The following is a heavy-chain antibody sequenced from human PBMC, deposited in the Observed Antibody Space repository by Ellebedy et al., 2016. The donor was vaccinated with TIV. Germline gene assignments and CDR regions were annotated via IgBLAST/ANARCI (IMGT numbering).Heavy chain of an antibody. CDR3: ASGEWLRFFDY. D-gene: IGHD5-12*01. J-gene: IGHJ4*02. V-gene: IGHV1-3*01. Sequence: AASVTVSCKASGYSFSDYAMHWVRQAPGQRLEWMGWLNGGNGNTKYSQKFQGRVTITRDTSASTAYMELSSLRSEDTAVYYCASGEWLRFFDYWGQGTLVTVSS. CDR2: LNGGNGNT. CDR1: GYSFSDYA.